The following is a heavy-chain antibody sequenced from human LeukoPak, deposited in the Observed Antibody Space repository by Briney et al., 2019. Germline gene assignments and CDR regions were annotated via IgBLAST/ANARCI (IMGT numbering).Heavy chain of an antibody. CDR1: GFTFSSYG. CDR3: AKDADDDYGEGCMDV. J-gene: IGHJ6*02. D-gene: IGHD4-17*01. Sequence: PGGSLRLSCAASGFTFSSYGMHWVRQAPGKGLEWVAVIWYGGSNKYYADSVKGRFSISRDNSKNTLYLQMNSLRAEDTAVYYCAKDADDDYGEGCMDVWGQGTTVTVSS. CDR2: IWYGGSNK. V-gene: IGHV3-30*02.